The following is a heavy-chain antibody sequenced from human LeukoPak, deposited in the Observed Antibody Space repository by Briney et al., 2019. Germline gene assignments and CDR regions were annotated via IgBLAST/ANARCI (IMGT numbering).Heavy chain of an antibody. CDR3: AIGPGIAAAVGY. V-gene: IGHV1-24*01. CDR2: FDPEDGET. J-gene: IGHJ4*02. Sequence: ASVEVSCKVSGYTLTELSMHWVRQAPGKGLEWMGGFDPEDGETIYAQKFQGRVTMTEDTSTDTAYMELSSLRSEDTAVYYCAIGPGIAAAVGYWGQGTLVTVSS. CDR1: GYTLTELS. D-gene: IGHD6-13*01.